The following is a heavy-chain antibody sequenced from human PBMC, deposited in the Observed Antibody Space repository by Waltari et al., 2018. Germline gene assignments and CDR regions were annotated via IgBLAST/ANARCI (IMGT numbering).Heavy chain of an antibody. CDR2: MSYDGFSK. CDR1: AFNSRTYI. CDR3: GREGGTSGYSGYLDT. Sequence: QVQLVESGGGVVQPGSYLRLSCAAPAFNSRTYIRHWARQAPGKGLEWVAAMSYDGFSKYYADSVKGRFSIGRDDSQNTVYLQANSLTTEDTAVYYCGREGGTSGYSGYLDTWGQGTLVTVSS. V-gene: IGHV3-30*06. J-gene: IGHJ4*02. D-gene: IGHD2-15*01.